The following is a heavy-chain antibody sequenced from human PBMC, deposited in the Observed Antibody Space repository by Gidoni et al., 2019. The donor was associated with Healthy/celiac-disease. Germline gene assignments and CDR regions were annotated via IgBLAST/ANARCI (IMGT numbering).Heavy chain of an antibody. CDR3: ARGCSGGSCYRTPFDY. D-gene: IGHD2-15*01. V-gene: IGHV4-34*01. CDR2: INHSGST. J-gene: IGHJ4*02. CDR1: GGSFSGYY. Sequence: QVQLQQWGAGLLKPSETLSLTCAVDGGSFSGYYWSLIRQPPGKGLEWIGEINHSGSTNSNPSLKSRVTISVDTSKNQFSLKLSSVTAADTAVYYCARGCSGGSCYRTPFDYWGQGTLVTVSS.